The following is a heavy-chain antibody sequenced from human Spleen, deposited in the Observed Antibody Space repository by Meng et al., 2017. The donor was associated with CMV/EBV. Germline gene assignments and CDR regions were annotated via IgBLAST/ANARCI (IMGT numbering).Heavy chain of an antibody. V-gene: IGHV7-4-1*02. CDR2: ISTNTGNP. Sequence: QVQLVQSGAEVKKPGASVKVSCKASGYTFTSYGISWVRQAPGQGLEWMGWISTNTGNPTYAQGFTGRFVFSLDTSVSTAYLQISSLKAEDTAVYYCALLIAAAGKGWYFDLWGRGTLVTVSS. CDR3: ALLIAAAGKGWYFDL. D-gene: IGHD6-13*01. CDR1: GYTFTSYG. J-gene: IGHJ2*01.